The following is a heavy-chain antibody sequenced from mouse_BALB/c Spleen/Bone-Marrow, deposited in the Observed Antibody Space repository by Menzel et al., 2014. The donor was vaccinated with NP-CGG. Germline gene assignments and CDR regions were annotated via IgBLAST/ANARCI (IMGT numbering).Heavy chain of an antibody. CDR3: ARHGFYYAMDY. V-gene: IGHV5-2*01. J-gene: IGHJ4*01. CDR1: EYEFPSHD. Sequence: EVQGVESGGGLVQPGESLKLSCESNEYEFPSHDMSWVRKTPEKRLGLVAAINSDGGITNYPDTMERRFTISRDNTKKTLYLQMSSLRSEDTALYYCARHGFYYAMDYWGQGTSVTVSS. CDR2: INSDGGIT.